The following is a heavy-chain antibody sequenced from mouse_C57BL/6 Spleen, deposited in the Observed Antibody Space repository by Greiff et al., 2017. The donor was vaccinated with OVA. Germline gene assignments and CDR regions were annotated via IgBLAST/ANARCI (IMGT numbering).Heavy chain of an antibody. Sequence: EVQLVESGGGLVKPGGSLKLSCAASGFTFSSYAMSWVRQTPEKRLEWVATISDGGSYTYYPDNVKGRFTISRDNAKNNLYLQMSHLKSEDTAMYYCARDSYDYPSWFAYWGQGTLVTVSA. V-gene: IGHV5-4*01. CDR3: ARDSYDYPSWFAY. J-gene: IGHJ3*01. CDR1: GFTFSSYA. CDR2: ISDGGSYT. D-gene: IGHD2-4*01.